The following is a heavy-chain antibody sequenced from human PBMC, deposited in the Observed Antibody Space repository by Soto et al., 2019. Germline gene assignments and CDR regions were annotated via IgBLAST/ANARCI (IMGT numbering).Heavy chain of an antibody. V-gene: IGHV4-39*01. CDR1: GGSISSSSYY. CDR2: IYYSGST. D-gene: IGHD6-19*01. CDR3: ARLGYLAVAGTLLFDY. Sequence: SETLSLTCTVSGGSISSSSYYWGWIRQPPGKGLEWIGSIYYSGSTYYNPSLKSRVTISVDTSKNQFSLKLSSVTAADTAVYYCARLGYLAVAGTLLFDYWGQGTLVTVSS. J-gene: IGHJ4*02.